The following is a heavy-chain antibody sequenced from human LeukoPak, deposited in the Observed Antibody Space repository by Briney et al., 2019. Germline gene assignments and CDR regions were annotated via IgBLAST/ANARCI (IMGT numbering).Heavy chain of an antibody. CDR1: GFTFSSYA. V-gene: IGHV3-23*01. CDR2: ISGSGGST. Sequence: GGSLRLSCAASGFTFSSYAMSWVRQAPGKGLECVSAISGSGGSTYYADSVKGRFTISRDNSKNTLSLQMNSLRAEDTAVYYCARDPRIAAADNYFDSWGQGTLVTVSS. D-gene: IGHD6-13*01. J-gene: IGHJ4*02. CDR3: ARDPRIAAADNYFDS.